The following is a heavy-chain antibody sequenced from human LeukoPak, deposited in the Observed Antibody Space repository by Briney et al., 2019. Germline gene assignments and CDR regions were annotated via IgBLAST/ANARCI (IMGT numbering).Heavy chain of an antibody. J-gene: IGHJ4*02. Sequence: GGSLRLSCAASGFTFSSYGMSWARQAPGKGLEWVSYISSSGSTIYYADSVKGRFTISRDNAKNSLYLQMNSLRAEDTAVYYCARDRYSGSYPLDYWGQGTLVTVSS. CDR3: ARDRYSGSYPLDY. V-gene: IGHV3-48*04. D-gene: IGHD1-26*01. CDR1: GFTFSSYG. CDR2: ISSSGSTI.